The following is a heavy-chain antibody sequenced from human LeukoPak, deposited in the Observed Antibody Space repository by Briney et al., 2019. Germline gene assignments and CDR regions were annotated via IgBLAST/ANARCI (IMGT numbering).Heavy chain of an antibody. CDR2: ISGSGDST. D-gene: IGHD6-19*01. CDR3: AILIAVAGPATFY. Sequence: TGGSLRLSCEASGFTFSSYAMSWVRQAPGKGLQWVSSISGSGDSTYYADSVKGRFTISRDNSNNTLYLQMNSLRAEDTAVYYCAILIAVAGPATFYWGQGTLVTVSS. CDR1: GFTFSSYA. V-gene: IGHV3-23*01. J-gene: IGHJ4*02.